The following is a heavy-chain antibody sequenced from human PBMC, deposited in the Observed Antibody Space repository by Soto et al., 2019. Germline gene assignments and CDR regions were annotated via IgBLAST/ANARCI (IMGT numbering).Heavy chain of an antibody. CDR2: IYWDDDK. J-gene: IGHJ3*02. CDR3: ADRPRGGNDDAFDI. Sequence: QITLKESGPTLVKPTQTLTLTCTFSAFSLSTSGVGVGWIRQPPGTALEWLALIYWDDDKRYSPSLKSRLTVTTDTSKNQVVLTMTTMDTVVTATYYCADRPRGGNDDAFDIWGQGTMVTVSS. CDR1: AFSLSTSGVG. V-gene: IGHV2-5*02. D-gene: IGHD1-1*01.